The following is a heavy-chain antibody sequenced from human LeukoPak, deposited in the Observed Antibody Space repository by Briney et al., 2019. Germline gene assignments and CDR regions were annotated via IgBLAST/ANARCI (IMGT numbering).Heavy chain of an antibody. CDR2: IIPIFGTA. J-gene: IGHJ6*03. CDR3: ARQRGYEGNYYYYYMDV. CDR1: GGTFSSYA. D-gene: IGHD5-12*01. V-gene: IGHV1-69*05. Sequence: SVKVSCKASGGTFSSYAISWVRQAPGQGLEWMGGIIPIFGTANYAQKFQGRVTITTDESTSTAYMELSSLRSEDTAVYYCARQRGYEGNYYYYYMDVWGKGTTVTVSS.